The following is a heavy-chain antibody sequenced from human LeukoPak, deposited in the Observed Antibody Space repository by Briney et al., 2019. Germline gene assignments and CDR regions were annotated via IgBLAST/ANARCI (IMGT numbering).Heavy chain of an antibody. Sequence: PSETLCLTCTVSGGSISSYYWSWIRQPPGKGLEWIGYIYYSGSTNYNPSLESRVTISVDTSKNQFSLKLSSVTAADTAVYYCARDARRGEWLVPLDYWGQGTLVTVSS. CDR2: IYYSGST. D-gene: IGHD6-19*01. V-gene: IGHV4-59*01. J-gene: IGHJ4*02. CDR3: ARDARRGEWLVPLDY. CDR1: GGSISSYY.